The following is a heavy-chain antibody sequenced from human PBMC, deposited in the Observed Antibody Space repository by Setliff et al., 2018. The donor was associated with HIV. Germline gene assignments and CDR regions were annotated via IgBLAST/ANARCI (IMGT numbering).Heavy chain of an antibody. D-gene: IGHD1-26*01. CDR1: GFTFSSYS. Sequence: PGGSLRLSCAASGFTFSSYSMNRVRQAPGKGLEWVSSISSTSNYRYYADSMKGRFTISRDNAKNSLYLQMNSLRAEDTAVYYCARRGNYMEDAFDIWGQGTMVTVSS. V-gene: IGHV3-21*01. CDR3: ARRGNYMEDAFDI. CDR2: ISSTSNYR. J-gene: IGHJ3*02.